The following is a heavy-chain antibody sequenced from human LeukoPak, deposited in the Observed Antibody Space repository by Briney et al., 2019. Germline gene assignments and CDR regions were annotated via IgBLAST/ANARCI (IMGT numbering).Heavy chain of an antibody. J-gene: IGHJ4*02. CDR1: GFTFNSYA. D-gene: IGHD3-10*02. CDR2: IRGSGGST. V-gene: IGHV3-23*01. Sequence: AGGSLRLSCAASGFTFNSYAMSWVRQAPGKGLEWVSSIRGSGGSTDYADSVKGRFTISRDNSKNTLYLQMNSLRAEDTAVYYCAKHENDAYYHVPTDYWGQGTLVTVAS. CDR3: AKHENDAYYHVPTDY.